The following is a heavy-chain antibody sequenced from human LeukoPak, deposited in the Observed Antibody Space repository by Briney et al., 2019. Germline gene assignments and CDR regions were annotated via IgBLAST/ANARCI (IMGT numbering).Heavy chain of an antibody. Sequence: ASAKVSCKASGYTLTDHYLHWVRQAPGQGLEWMGWINPNSGGTNYAQKFQGRVTMTRDTSISTAYMELSRLRSEDTAVYYCARTSTTPYSSLDFDPWGQGTLVTVSS. CDR3: ARTSTTPYSSLDFDP. V-gene: IGHV1-2*02. CDR1: GYTLTDHY. J-gene: IGHJ5*02. CDR2: INPNSGGT. D-gene: IGHD6-19*01.